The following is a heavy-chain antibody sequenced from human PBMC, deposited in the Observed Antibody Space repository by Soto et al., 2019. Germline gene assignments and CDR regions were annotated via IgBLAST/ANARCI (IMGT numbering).Heavy chain of an antibody. V-gene: IGHV3-15*01. Sequence: EVQLVESGGGLVKPGGSLRLSCAASGITFSNAWMTWVRQAPGKGLEWVGRIKSITDGGTTDYAAPVKGRFTISRDDSKYTLYLQMNNLRPEDTAVYHCTTDSADIVVVPAPFGMAVWGQGTTVTVSS. CDR3: TTDSADIVVVPAPFGMAV. CDR1: GITFSNAW. D-gene: IGHD2-2*01. J-gene: IGHJ6*02. CDR2: IKSITDGGTT.